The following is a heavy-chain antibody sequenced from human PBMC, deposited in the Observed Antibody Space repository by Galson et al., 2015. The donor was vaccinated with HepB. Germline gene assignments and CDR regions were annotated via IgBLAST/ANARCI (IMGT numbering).Heavy chain of an antibody. J-gene: IGHJ4*02. V-gene: IGHV3-23*01. CDR1: GFTFSSYA. D-gene: IGHD3-10*01. Sequence: SLRLSCAASGFTFSSYAMSWVRQAPGKGLEWVSTISGSGGNTYYADSVKGRFTISRDNSKNTLYLQLNSLRAEDTAIYFCAKAVSGSRSYGSGNYYNFAYLDLAFDYWGQGTLVAVSS. CDR2: ISGSGGNT. CDR3: AKAVSGSRSYGSGNYYNFAYLDLAFDY.